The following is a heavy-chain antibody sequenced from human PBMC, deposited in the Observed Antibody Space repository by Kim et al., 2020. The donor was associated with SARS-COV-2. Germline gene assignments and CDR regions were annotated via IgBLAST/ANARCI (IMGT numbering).Heavy chain of an antibody. D-gene: IGHD6-19*01. CDR3: AKDASSGYYFDY. J-gene: IGHJ4*02. CDR2: ISYDGSNK. Sequence: GGSLRLSCAASGFTFSSYGMHWVRQAPGKGLEWVAVISYDGSNKYYADSVKGRFTISRDNSKNTLYLQMNSLRAEDTAVYYCAKDASSGYYFDYWGQGTLVTVSS. V-gene: IGHV3-30*18. CDR1: GFTFSSYG.